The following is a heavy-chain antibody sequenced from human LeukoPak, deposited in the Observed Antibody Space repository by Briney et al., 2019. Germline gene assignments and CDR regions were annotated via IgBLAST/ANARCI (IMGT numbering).Heavy chain of an antibody. Sequence: GGSLRLSCAASGFTFSTYSMNWVRQAPGKGLEWVSSISSSGSYIFSADSVKGRFTISRDHAKNSLYLQMNSLRAEDTAVYYCARALTTADAFDIWGLGTMVTVSS. V-gene: IGHV3-21*01. J-gene: IGHJ3*02. CDR1: GFTFSTYS. D-gene: IGHD3-3*01. CDR3: ARALTTADAFDI. CDR2: ISSSGSYI.